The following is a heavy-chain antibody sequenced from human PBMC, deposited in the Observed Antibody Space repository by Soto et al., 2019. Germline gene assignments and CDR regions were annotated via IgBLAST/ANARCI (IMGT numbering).Heavy chain of an antibody. D-gene: IGHD6-13*01. V-gene: IGHV4-34*01. CDR1: GGSFSGYY. Sequence: PSETLSLTCAVYGGSFSGYYWSWIRQPPGKGLEWIGEINHSRSTNYNPSLKSRVTISVDTSKNQFSLKLSSVTAADTAVYYCARGRGSSSWFDPWGQGTLVTVSS. J-gene: IGHJ5*02. CDR2: INHSRST. CDR3: ARGRGSSSWFDP.